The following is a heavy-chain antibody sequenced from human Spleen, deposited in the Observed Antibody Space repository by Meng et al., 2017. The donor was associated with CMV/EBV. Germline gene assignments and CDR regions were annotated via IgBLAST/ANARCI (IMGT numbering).Heavy chain of an antibody. CDR2: ISAGGGSP. CDR1: GFTFSSYA. J-gene: IGHJ4*02. Sequence: GGSLRLSCAASGFTFSSYAMHWVRQAPGKGLQWVSAISAGGGSPYYADSVKGRFTISRDNSKNTLYLQMNSLRAEDTAVYYCATDLGTNSSGYWGQGTLVTVSS. V-gene: IGHV3-23*01. CDR3: ATDLGTNSSGY. D-gene: IGHD6-6*01.